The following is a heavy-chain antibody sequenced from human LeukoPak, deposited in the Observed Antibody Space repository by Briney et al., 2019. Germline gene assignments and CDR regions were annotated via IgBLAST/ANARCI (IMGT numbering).Heavy chain of an antibody. J-gene: IGHJ4*02. CDR2: IKQDGSEK. V-gene: IGHV3-7*01. CDR3: ARDPFYGSGSVAPLDY. Sequence: ETLSLTCTVSGGSVGSGSYYWSWIRQPAGKGLEWVANIKQDGSEKYYVDSVKGRFTISRDNAKNSLYLQMNSLRAEDTAVYYCARDPFYGSGSVAPLDYWGQGTLVTVSS. D-gene: IGHD3-10*01. CDR1: GGSVGSGSYY.